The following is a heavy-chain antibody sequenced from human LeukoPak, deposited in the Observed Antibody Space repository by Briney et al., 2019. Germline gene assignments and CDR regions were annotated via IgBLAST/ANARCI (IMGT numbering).Heavy chain of an antibody. CDR2: ISGSGGST. J-gene: IGHJ4*02. CDR3: AKAAGYYYDSSGYYLVGAEDY. D-gene: IGHD3-22*01. Sequence: GGSLRLSCAASGFTFSSYAMSWVRQAPGKGLEWVSAISGSGGSTYYADSVKGRFTISRDNSKNTLYLQMNSLRAEDTAVYYCAKAAGYYYDSSGYYLVGAEDYWGQGTLDTVSS. CDR1: GFTFSSYA. V-gene: IGHV3-23*01.